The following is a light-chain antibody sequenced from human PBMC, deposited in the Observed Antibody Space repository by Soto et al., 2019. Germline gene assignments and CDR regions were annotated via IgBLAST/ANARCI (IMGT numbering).Light chain of an antibody. CDR2: EVS. Sequence: QSALTQPASVSGSPGQSITISCSGTSSDVGAYNFVSWYQQHPDKAPKLMISEVSNRPSGVSDRFSGSKSGNTASLTISGLQAEDEADYYCASLTTTNFVFGTGTKGTVL. CDR1: SSDVGAYNF. V-gene: IGLV2-14*01. CDR3: ASLTTTNFV. J-gene: IGLJ1*01.